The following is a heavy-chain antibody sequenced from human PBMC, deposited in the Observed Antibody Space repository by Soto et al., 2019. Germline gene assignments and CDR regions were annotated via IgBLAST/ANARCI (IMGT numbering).Heavy chain of an antibody. CDR1: GGSISSSSYY. Sequence: SETLSLTCTVSGGSISSSSYYWGWIRQPPGKGLEWIGEICHSGSANYNPSLKSRVTISVDTSKNQFSLKVSSVTAADTAVYYCARSNWFDPWGQGTLVTVSS. V-gene: IGHV4-39*07. CDR3: ARSNWFDP. J-gene: IGHJ5*02. CDR2: ICHSGSA.